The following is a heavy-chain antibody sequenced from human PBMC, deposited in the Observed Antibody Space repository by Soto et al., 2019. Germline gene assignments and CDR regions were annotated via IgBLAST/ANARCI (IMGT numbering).Heavy chain of an antibody. CDR3: ARTYGSGWPVGDSSGLLRDDAFDI. Sequence: SETLSLTCTVSGGSISSGDYYWSWIRQPPGKGLEWIGYIYHSGSTYYNPSLKSRVTISVDTSKNQFSLKLSSVTAADTAVYYCARTYGSGWPVGDSSGLLRDDAFDIWGQGTMVTVSS. V-gene: IGHV4-30-4*01. D-gene: IGHD6-19*01. CDR1: GGSISSGDYY. J-gene: IGHJ3*02. CDR2: IYHSGST.